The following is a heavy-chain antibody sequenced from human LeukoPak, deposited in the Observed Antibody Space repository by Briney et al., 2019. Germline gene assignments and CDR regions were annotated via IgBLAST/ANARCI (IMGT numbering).Heavy chain of an antibody. CDR3: ARGLVVGN. J-gene: IGHJ4*02. CDR2: ISGSGGST. V-gene: IGHV3-23*01. D-gene: IGHD3-22*01. CDR1: GFTFSDYY. Sequence: PGGSLRLSCAASGFTFSDYYMYWIRQAPGKGLEWVSAISGSGGSTYCADSVKGRFTISRDNSKNTLYLQMNSLRAEDTAVYYCARGLVVGNWGQGTLVTVSS.